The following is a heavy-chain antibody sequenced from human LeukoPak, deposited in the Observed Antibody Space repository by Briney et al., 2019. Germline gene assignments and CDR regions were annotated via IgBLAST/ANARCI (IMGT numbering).Heavy chain of an antibody. CDR1: GYSISSGYY. CDR2: IYSSGST. V-gene: IGHV4-4*07. J-gene: IGHJ4*02. Sequence: PSETLSLTCTVSGYSISSGYYWSWVRPPAGKGLEWIGRIYSSGSTNYNPSLKSRVTMSLDTSKNQFSLKLTSVTAADTAVYYCARSDFWSGYYPHFDYWGQGTLVTVSS. D-gene: IGHD3-3*01. CDR3: ARSDFWSGYYPHFDY.